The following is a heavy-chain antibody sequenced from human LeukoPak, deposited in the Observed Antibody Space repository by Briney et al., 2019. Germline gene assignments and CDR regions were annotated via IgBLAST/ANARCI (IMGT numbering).Heavy chain of an antibody. D-gene: IGHD2-2*01. CDR2: ISGSGNYT. CDR1: GFTFSSHA. Sequence: GGSLRLSCAGSGFTFSSHAMTWVRQAPGKGLEWVSTISGSGNYTYHADSVKGRFTISRDNSKNTLFPQMNSLRAEDTAVYYCAKALEVVPAAYDYWGQGTLVTVSS. CDR3: AKALEVVPAAYDY. J-gene: IGHJ4*02. V-gene: IGHV3-23*01.